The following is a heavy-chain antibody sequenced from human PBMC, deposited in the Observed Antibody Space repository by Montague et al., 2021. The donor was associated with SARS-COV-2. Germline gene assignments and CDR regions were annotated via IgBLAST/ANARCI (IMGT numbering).Heavy chain of an antibody. CDR1: GFTFSDYY. V-gene: IGHV3-11*01. Sequence: SLRLSCAASGFTFSDYYMSWIRQAPGKGLEWVSYISSSGGTICYADSVKGRFTISRDNAKNSLYLRMNSLRAEDTAVYYCARVKQQLVVYYYYYMDVWGKGTTVTVSS. CDR2: ISSSGGTI. J-gene: IGHJ6*03. D-gene: IGHD6-13*01. CDR3: ARVKQQLVVYYYYYMDV.